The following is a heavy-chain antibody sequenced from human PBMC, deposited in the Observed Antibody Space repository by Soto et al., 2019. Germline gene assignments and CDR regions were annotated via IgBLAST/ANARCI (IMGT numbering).Heavy chain of an antibody. CDR2: ISSNGGST. D-gene: IGHD3-10*01. CDR1: GFTFSSYA. J-gene: IGHJ4*02. Sequence: GGSLRLSCSASGFTFSSYAMHWVRQAPGKGLEYVSAISSNGGSTYYADSVKGRFTISRDNSKNTLYLQMNSLRAEDTAVYYCAKESELLWFGKIDYWGQGTLVTVSS. V-gene: IGHV3-64*04. CDR3: AKESELLWFGKIDY.